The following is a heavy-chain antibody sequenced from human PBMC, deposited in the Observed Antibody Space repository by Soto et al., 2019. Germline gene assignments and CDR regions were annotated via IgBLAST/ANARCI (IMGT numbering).Heavy chain of an antibody. J-gene: IGHJ2*01. CDR2: IYHSGTT. V-gene: IGHV4-4*02. CDR1: SGSISSNNW. D-gene: IGHD2-2*01. Sequence: QVHLQESGPGLVKASGTLSLTCAVSSGSISSNNWWSWVRQPPGKGLVWIGEIYHSGTTNYNQSLKSRVTNSVDTSKNRFSLTLNSVTAADTAVYYCATGGMYCRTTGCIYWYLDLCGRGTLVSVSS. CDR3: ATGGMYCRTTGCIYWYLDL.